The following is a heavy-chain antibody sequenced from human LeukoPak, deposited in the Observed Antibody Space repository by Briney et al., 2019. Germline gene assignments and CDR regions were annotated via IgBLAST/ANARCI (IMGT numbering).Heavy chain of an antibody. CDR3: ARGCLRYCSGGSCYYFDY. CDR1: GAPFTSYA. Sequence: SGRPCCSASGAPFTSYAISWGRQSPGQRLKCRGGIIPFLGTANYAHKFQGRVTITAYESTTTTYMELSRLRSEDTGVYYCARGCLRYCSGGSCYYFDYWGQGTLVTVSS. V-gene: IGHV1-69*01. J-gene: IGHJ4*02. D-gene: IGHD2-15*01. CDR2: IIPFLGTA.